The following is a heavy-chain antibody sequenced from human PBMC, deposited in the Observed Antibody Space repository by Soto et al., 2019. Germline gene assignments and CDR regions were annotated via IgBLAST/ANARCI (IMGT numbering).Heavy chain of an antibody. Sequence: EVQLVESGGDSVQPGGSLRLSCLVSGLSIDTYWMGWVRQFPDKGLEWVANIKYDDSEKPYMDSVKGRFTISRDNAKNSVFAEMTRLNVEVTTTSYCAACSHRPGFDYGGRGTLVTVCS. CDR2: IKYDDSEK. CDR1: GLSIDTYW. CDR3: AACSHRPGFDY. J-gene: IGHJ4*02. D-gene: IGHD2-15*01. V-gene: IGHV3-7*05.